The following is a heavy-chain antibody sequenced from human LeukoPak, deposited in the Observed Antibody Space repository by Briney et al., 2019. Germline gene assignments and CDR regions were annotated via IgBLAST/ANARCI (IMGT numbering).Heavy chain of an antibody. D-gene: IGHD6-25*01. J-gene: IGHJ5*02. V-gene: IGHV3-23*01. CDR1: GFTFSSYA. Sequence: GGSLRLSCAAPGFTFSSYATSWVRQAPGKGLEWVSAISGSGGSTYYADSVKGRFTISRDNSKNTLYLQMNSLRAEDTAVYYCAKSLLSGWFDPWGQGTLVTVSS. CDR3: AKSLLSGWFDP. CDR2: ISGSGGST.